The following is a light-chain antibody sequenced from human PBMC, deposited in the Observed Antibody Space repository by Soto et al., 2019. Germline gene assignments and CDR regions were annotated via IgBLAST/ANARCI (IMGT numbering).Light chain of an antibody. CDR3: QQRSNWPRT. V-gene: IGKV3D-11*03. CDR2: DAS. Sequence: VCTQFPATLSLSPGDSANLSCRASQSVGNSLAWYQEKPGQATRLLIYDASNRATGIPARFSGSGSGTDLTLTIGGLEPEDFEVYECQQRSNWPRTFVQGTKVEIK. J-gene: IGKJ1*01. CDR1: QSVGNS.